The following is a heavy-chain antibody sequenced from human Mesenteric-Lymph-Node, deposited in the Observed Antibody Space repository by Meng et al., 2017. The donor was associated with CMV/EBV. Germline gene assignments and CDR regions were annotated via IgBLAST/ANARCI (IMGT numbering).Heavy chain of an antibody. CDR2: ISGSGGST. CDR3: ARASRPDYGMDV. D-gene: IGHD6-6*01. J-gene: IGHJ6*02. CDR1: GFTFSSYA. V-gene: IGHV3-23*01. Sequence: GESLKISCAASGFTFSSYAMSWVRQAPGKGLEWVSAISGSGGSTYYADSVKGRFTISRDNSKNTLYLQMNSLRAEDTAVYYCARASRPDYGMDVWGQGTTVTVSS.